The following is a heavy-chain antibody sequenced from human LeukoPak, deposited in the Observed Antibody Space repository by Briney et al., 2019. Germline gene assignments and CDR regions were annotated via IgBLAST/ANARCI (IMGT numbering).Heavy chain of an antibody. CDR1: RFTFSHSA. J-gene: IGHJ3*01. D-gene: IGHD3-16*02. CDR2: ISSSGANT. V-gene: IGHV3-23*01. CDR3: VRDIELST. Sequence: GGSLRLSCAASRFTFSHSAMTWVRQAPGRGLEWVSLISSSGANTYSADSVKGRFTISGDNSKDTLFLQMNSLRAEDTAIYYCVRDIELSTWGLGTMVTVSS.